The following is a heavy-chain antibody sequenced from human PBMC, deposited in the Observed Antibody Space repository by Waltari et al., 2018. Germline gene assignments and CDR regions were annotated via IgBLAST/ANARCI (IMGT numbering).Heavy chain of an antibody. J-gene: IGHJ6*02. V-gene: IGHV3-33*01. Sequence: QVQLVESGGGVVQPGRSLRLSCAASGFTFSSYGMHWVRQAPGKGLEWVAGIWYDGTNKYYADSVKGRFTISRDNAKNTLYLQMNSLRAEDTAVYYCARSGNNYHYYGMDVWGQGTTVTVSS. CDR2: IWYDGTNK. D-gene: IGHD3-10*01. CDR1: GFTFSSYG. CDR3: ARSGNNYHYYGMDV.